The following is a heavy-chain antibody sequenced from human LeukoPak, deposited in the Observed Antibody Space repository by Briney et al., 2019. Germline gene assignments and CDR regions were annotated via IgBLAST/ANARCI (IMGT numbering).Heavy chain of an antibody. CDR3: TTRSYQGRGDY. Sequence: ASVKVSCKASGYTFTRYYMHWVGQAPGQGLEWVGWINPNSGGTNYAQKFQGRVNMTRNTSISTAYMELSRLRSDDTAVYYCTTRSYQGRGDYWGQGTLVTVSS. CDR1: GYTFTRYY. D-gene: IGHD1-26*01. V-gene: IGHV1-2*02. J-gene: IGHJ4*02. CDR2: INPNSGGT.